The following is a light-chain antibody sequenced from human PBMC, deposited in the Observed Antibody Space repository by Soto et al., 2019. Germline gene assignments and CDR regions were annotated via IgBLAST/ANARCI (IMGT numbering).Light chain of an antibody. CDR2: KAS. Sequence: DVQMTQSPSTLSASVGDRVTITCRASQSINNWLAWYQQRPGKAPKLLIYKASTLETGVPSRFSGSGSGTEFTLTISSLQPDDFATYYCQQYAGYSRTFGQGTKVDNK. J-gene: IGKJ1*01. V-gene: IGKV1-5*03. CDR1: QSINNW. CDR3: QQYAGYSRT.